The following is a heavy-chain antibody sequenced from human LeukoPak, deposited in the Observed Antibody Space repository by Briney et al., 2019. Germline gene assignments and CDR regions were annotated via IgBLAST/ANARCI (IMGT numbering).Heavy chain of an antibody. D-gene: IGHD3-22*01. Sequence: SETLSLTCTVSGGSISSYYWSWLRQPPGKGLEWIGYIYYSGSTNYNPSLKSRVTISVDTSKNQFSLELSSVTAADTAVYYCARMSYDSSGYYSGSDYWGQGTLVTVSS. J-gene: IGHJ4*02. V-gene: IGHV4-59*01. CDR2: IYYSGST. CDR3: ARMSYDSSGYYSGSDY. CDR1: GGSISSYY.